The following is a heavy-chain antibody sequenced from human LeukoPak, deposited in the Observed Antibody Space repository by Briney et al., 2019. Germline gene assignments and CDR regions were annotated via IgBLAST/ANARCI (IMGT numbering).Heavy chain of an antibody. CDR2: TSTQSGNT. D-gene: IGHD4-17*01. CDR3: ARGAYGDK. Sequence: ASVKVSCEASGYTLTSYGINWMRQAPGQGLEWMGWTSTQSGNTNYAQKVQGRLTLTTDRSTNTAYMELRSLRSDDTAVYYCARGAYGDKWGQGTMFTVSS. V-gene: IGHV1-18*01. J-gene: IGHJ4*02. CDR1: GYTLTSYG.